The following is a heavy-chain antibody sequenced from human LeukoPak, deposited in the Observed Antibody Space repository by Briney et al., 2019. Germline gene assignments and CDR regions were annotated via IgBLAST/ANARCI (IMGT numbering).Heavy chain of an antibody. CDR1: GFTFDDYA. CDR3: AKGSGYYAMYYFDY. D-gene: IGHD3-22*01. CDR2: ISWNGGSI. J-gene: IGHJ4*02. Sequence: PGGSLRLSCAASGFTFDDYAMHWVRQAPGKGLEWVSGISWNGGSIGYADSVKGRFTISRDNAKNSLYLQMNSLRAEDTALYYCAKGSGYYAMYYFDYWGQGTLVTVSS. V-gene: IGHV3-9*01.